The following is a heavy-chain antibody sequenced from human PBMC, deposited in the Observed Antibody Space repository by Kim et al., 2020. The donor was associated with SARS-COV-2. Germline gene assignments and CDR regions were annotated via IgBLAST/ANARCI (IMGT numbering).Heavy chain of an antibody. D-gene: IGHD3-16*01. CDR3: ARVSVGGFDP. V-gene: IGHV1-8*01. CDR2: VRPSTGDT. J-gene: IGHJ5*02. Sequence: ASVKVSCKTSGYTFTTYDINWVRQAPGQGLEWVGWVRPSTGDTGFAQKFQGRITMTRDTSLTTVYMELTSLGPEDTAVYYCARVSVGGFDPWGQGTLVSVSS. CDR1: GYTFTTYD.